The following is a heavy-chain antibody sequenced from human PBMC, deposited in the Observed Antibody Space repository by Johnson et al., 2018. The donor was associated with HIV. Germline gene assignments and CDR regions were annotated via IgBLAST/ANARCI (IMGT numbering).Heavy chain of an antibody. Sequence: QVQLVESGGGLVKPGGSLRLSCAASGFIFSDYYMNWIRQAPGKGLEWVSSISSTGGDKYYVDSMKGRFTISRDNAKNSLYLQMNSLRAEDTALYYCAKERGQYYYQPDAFDIWGQGTMVTVSS. D-gene: IGHD3-10*01. CDR3: AKERGQYYYQPDAFDI. V-gene: IGHV3-11*01. CDR2: ISSTGGDK. CDR1: GFIFSDYY. J-gene: IGHJ3*02.